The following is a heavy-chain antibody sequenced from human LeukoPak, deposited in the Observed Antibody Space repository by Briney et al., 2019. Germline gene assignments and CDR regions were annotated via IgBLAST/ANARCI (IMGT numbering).Heavy chain of an antibody. CDR3: ARALWFGETFPAY. D-gene: IGHD3-10*01. V-gene: IGHV3-53*01. CDR1: GFTVSSNY. CDR2: IHKNAIT. J-gene: IGHJ4*02. Sequence: GGSLRLSCAASGFTVSSNYMTWVRQAPGKGLEWVSVIHKNAITYYADTVKGRFTISRDNAKNSLYLQMNSLRAEDTAVYYCARALWFGETFPAYWGQGTLVTVSS.